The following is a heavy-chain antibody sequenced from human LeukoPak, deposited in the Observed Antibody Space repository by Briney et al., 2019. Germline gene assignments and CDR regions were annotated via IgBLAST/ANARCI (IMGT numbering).Heavy chain of an antibody. CDR1: GYTFRSYY. Sequence: ASVKVSCKASGYTFRSYYMYWVRQAPGQGLEWMGIINPSGGSTTYAQQFQGRVTMTSDTSTTTIYMELSSVRSEDTAVYYCARGEGHYYYAMDVWGQGTTVTVSS. J-gene: IGHJ6*02. V-gene: IGHV1-46*01. CDR2: INPSGGST. D-gene: IGHD1-26*01. CDR3: ARGEGHYYYAMDV.